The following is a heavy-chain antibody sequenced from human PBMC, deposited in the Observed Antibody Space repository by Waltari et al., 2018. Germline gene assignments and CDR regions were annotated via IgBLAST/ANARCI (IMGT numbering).Heavy chain of an antibody. CDR1: GGSFSGYY. J-gene: IGHJ6*03. V-gene: IGHV4-34*01. D-gene: IGHD6-19*01. CDR3: ARRQQWLVRYSWYYYYMDV. CDR2: INHSGST. Sequence: QVQLQQWGAGLLKPSETLSLTCAVYGGSFSGYYWRWISQPPGKGLEWIGEINHSGSTNYNPSLKSRVTISVDTSKNQFSLKLSSVTAADTAVYYCARRQQWLVRYSWYYYYMDVWGKGTTVTVSS.